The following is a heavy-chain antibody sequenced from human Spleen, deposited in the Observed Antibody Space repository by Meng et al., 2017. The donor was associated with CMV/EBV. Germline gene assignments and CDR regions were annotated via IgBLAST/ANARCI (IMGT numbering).Heavy chain of an antibody. Sequence: ASVKVSCKASGYTFTNYYMHWVRQAPGQGLEWMGIINPSGGSTTYVQRFQGRVTMTRDTSTSTVYMELRGLRSEDTAVYYCARGLVVPAAPGHYYYYGMDVWGQGTTVTVSS. CDR3: ARGLVVPAAPGHYYYYGMDV. CDR1: GYTFTNYY. CDR2: INPSGGST. V-gene: IGHV1-46*01. D-gene: IGHD2-2*01. J-gene: IGHJ6*02.